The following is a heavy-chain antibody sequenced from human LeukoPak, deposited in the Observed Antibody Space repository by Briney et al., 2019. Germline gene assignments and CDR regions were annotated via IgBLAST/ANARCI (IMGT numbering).Heavy chain of an antibody. D-gene: IGHD2-15*01. CDR3: GKTSIVVVVAAWGISSYYFDY. CDR1: GGSISSGGYC. Sequence: SQTLSLTCTVSGGSISSGGYCWSWIRQHPGKGLEWIGYIYYSGSTYYNPSLKSRVTISVHTSKNQFSLKLRSVTAADTAVYYCGKTSIVVVVAAWGISSYYFDYWGQGTLVTVSS. J-gene: IGHJ4*02. CDR2: IYYSGST. V-gene: IGHV4-31*03.